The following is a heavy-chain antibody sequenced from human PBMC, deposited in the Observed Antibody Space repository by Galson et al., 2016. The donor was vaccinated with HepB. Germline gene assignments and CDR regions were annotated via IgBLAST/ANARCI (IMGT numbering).Heavy chain of an antibody. D-gene: IGHD5/OR15-5a*01. J-gene: IGHJ6*02. CDR1: GSTFSSYG. CDR2: INGGNGNT. V-gene: IGHV1-3*01. CDR3: TRDLLSTIAAHAGGV. Sequence: SVKVSCKASGSTFSSYGMHRARQAPGHRLEWMGRINGGNGNTRYSQKFQGRVTITRDTSATTIYMELSSLRSEDTVVYYCTRDLLSTIAAHAGGVWGQGTTVTVSS.